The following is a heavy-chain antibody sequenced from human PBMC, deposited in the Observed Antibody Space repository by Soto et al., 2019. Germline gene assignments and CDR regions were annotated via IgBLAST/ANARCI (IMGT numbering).Heavy chain of an antibody. V-gene: IGHV1-69*13. CDR3: ARRPRSDYYYGMDV. Sequence: GASVKVSCKASGGTFSSYAISWVRQAPGQGLEWMGGIIPIFGTANYAQKFQGRVTITADESTSTAYIELSSLRSEDTAVYYCARRPRSDYYYGMDVWGQGTTVTVAS. CDR1: GGTFSSYA. CDR2: IIPIFGTA. J-gene: IGHJ6*02.